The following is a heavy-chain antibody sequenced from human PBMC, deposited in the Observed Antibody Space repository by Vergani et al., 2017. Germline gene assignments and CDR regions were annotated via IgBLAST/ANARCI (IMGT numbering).Heavy chain of an antibody. J-gene: IGHJ1*01. V-gene: IGHV3-7*01. CDR3: ARISGGSAPYLHY. Sequence: EVQLVESGGGLVQPGGSLRLSCAASGFTFSSYWMSWVRQAPGKGLEWVANIKQDGSEKYYVDSVKGRLTISRDNAKNSLHLQMNSLRAEDTAVYYCARISGGSAPYLHYWGQGTLVTVAS. D-gene: IGHD2-15*01. CDR1: GFTFSSYW. CDR2: IKQDGSEK.